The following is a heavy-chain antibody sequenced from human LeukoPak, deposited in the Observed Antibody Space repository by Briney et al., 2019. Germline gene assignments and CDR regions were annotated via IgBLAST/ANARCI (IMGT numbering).Heavy chain of an antibody. CDR2: IYYSGST. CDR3: AREVRYFDWLSKYYFDY. J-gene: IGHJ4*02. V-gene: IGHV4-39*07. Sequence: PSETLSLTCTVSGGSISSSSYYWGWIRQPPGKGLEWIGSIYYSGSTYYNPSLKSRVTISVDTSKNQFSLKLSSVTAADTAVYYCAREVRYFDWLSKYYFDYWGQGTLVTVSS. D-gene: IGHD3-9*01. CDR1: GGSISSSSYY.